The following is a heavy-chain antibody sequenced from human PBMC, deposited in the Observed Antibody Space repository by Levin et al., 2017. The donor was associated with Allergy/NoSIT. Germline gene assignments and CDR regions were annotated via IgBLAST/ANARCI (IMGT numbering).Heavy chain of an antibody. Sequence: PSQTLSLPCNVSGGSMRSTYWNWIRQTPGKGLEWIGYVYYNGRTAYNPSFKSRVTISIDMSKNQFSLKLTSVTAADTAVYYCARSYTYYYDSNGQEFDFWGQGALVTVSS. D-gene: IGHD3-22*01. CDR1: GGSMRSTY. CDR3: ARSYTYYYDSNGQEFDF. CDR2: VYYNGRT. J-gene: IGHJ4*02. V-gene: IGHV4-59*01.